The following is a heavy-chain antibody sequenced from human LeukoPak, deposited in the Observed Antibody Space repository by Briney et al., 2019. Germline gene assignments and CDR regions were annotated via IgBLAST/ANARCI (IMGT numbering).Heavy chain of an antibody. V-gene: IGHV4-39*01. J-gene: IGHJ6*03. CDR2: IYYSGTT. CDR3: ARLGGGSGHFYYYYYYMDV. CDR1: GGSISSSSYY. Sequence: SETLSLTCTVSGGSISSSSYYWGWIRQPPGKGLEWIGSIYYSGTTYYNPSLKSRVTISVDTSKNQFSLKLSSVTAADTAVYYCARLGGGSGHFYYYYYYMDVWGKGTTVTVSS. D-gene: IGHD6-19*01.